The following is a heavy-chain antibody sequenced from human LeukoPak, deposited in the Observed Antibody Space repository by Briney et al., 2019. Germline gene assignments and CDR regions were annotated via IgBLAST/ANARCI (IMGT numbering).Heavy chain of an antibody. V-gene: IGHV4-34*01. J-gene: IGHJ3*02. Sequence: NPSETLSLTCAVYGGSFSGYYWSWIRQPPGKGLEWIGEINHSGSTNYNPSLKSRVTISVDTSKNQFSLKLSSVTAADTAVYYCASGSNPMDAFDIWGRGTMVTVSS. CDR3: ASGSNPMDAFDI. CDR1: GGSFSGYY. D-gene: IGHD4-11*01. CDR2: INHSGST.